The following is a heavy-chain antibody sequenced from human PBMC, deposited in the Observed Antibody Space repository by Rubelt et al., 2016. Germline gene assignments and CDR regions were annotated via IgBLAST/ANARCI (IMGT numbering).Heavy chain of an antibody. CDR2: IIPIFGTA. Sequence: GRGLEWMGGIIPIFGTANYTQKFQGRVTISADESTSTAYMELSSLRSEDTAVYYCAKGIAARLSYYYYGMDVWGQGTTVTVSS. J-gene: IGHJ6*02. V-gene: IGHV1-69*01. CDR3: AKGIAARLSYYYYGMDV. D-gene: IGHD6-6*01.